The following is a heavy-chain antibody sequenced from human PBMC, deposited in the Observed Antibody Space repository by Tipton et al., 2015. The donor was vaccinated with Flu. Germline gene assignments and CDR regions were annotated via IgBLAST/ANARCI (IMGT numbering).Heavy chain of an antibody. CDR1: GGSISGYY. V-gene: IGHV4-59*01. D-gene: IGHD2/OR15-2a*01. Sequence: LRLSCTVSGGSISGYYWSWMRQPPGRGLEWIGNVYYSGSTIYNPSLQSRVTMSVDASKSQFSLNLSSVTAADTAVYYCVRDPGPSFTTSPCYIDYWGQGILVTVSS. CDR2: VYYSGST. CDR3: VRDPGPSFTTSPCYIDY. J-gene: IGHJ4*02.